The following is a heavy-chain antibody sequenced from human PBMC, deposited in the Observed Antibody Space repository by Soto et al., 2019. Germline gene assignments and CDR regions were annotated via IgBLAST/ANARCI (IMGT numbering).Heavy chain of an antibody. J-gene: IGHJ3*02. CDR2: ISAYNGNT. CDR1: GYTFTSYG. Sequence: QVQLVQSGAEVKKPGASVKVSCKASGYTFTSYGISWVRQAPGQGLEWMGWISAYNGNTNYAQKSQGRVTMTTYTSTSTAYMELRSLRSDDTAVYYCARDPSVPTDYEGAFDIWGQGTMVTVSS. D-gene: IGHD4-17*01. V-gene: IGHV1-18*01. CDR3: ARDPSVPTDYEGAFDI.